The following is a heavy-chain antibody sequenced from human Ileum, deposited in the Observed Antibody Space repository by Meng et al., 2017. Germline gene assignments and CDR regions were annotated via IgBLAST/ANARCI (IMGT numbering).Heavy chain of an antibody. J-gene: IGHJ4*02. Sequence: GESLKISCAGSGFTFSSFQMNWVRQAPGKGLEWVSYISSSGTTMYYADSVTGRFTISRDNAENSLYLQMNSLRAEDTAVYYCASRRTVAGTYYIDYWGQGTLVTVSS. V-gene: IGHV3-48*03. CDR2: ISSSGTTM. CDR3: ASRRTVAGTYYIDY. CDR1: GFTFSSFQ. D-gene: IGHD6-19*01.